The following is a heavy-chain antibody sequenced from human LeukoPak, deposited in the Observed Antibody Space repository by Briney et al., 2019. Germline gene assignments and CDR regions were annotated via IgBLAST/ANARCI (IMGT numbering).Heavy chain of an antibody. CDR3: ADGPYYYYMDV. D-gene: IGHD3/OR15-3a*01. CDR1: GFNFRTYA. J-gene: IGHJ6*03. CDR2: IKQDGSEK. V-gene: IGHV3-7*01. Sequence: GRSLRLSCAASGFNFRTYAMHWVRQAPGKGLEWVANIKQDGSEKYYVDSVKGRFTISRDNAKNSLYLQMNSLRAEDTAVYYCADGPYYYYMDVWGKGTTVTVSS.